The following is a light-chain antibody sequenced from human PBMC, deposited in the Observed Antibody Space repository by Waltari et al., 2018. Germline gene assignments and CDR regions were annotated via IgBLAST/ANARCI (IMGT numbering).Light chain of an antibody. V-gene: IGLV2-14*01. CDR3: SSYTTSSAPGV. CDR2: EVS. CDR1: DSDVGAYDF. Sequence: QSALTQPASVSGSPGQSITISCSGTDSDVGAYDFVSWYQQHPGKAPHLIIYEVSNRPSGISNRVSASKSGNTASLTSSGLQAEDEADYYYSSYTTSSAPGVFGTGTRVTVL. J-gene: IGLJ1*01.